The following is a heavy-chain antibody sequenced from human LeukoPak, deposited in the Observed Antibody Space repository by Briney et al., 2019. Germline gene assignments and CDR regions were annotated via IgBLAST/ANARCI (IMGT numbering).Heavy chain of an antibody. CDR2: IYTSGST. CDR1: GGSISSYY. J-gene: IGHJ6*03. Sequence: SETLSLTCTVSGGSISSYYGSWLRQPAGKGLEWIGRIYTSGSTNYNPSLKSRVTMSVDTSKKQFSLKLSSVTAADTAVYYCARSQYYYYYMDVWGKGTTVTIS. V-gene: IGHV4-4*07. CDR3: ARSQYYYYYMDV.